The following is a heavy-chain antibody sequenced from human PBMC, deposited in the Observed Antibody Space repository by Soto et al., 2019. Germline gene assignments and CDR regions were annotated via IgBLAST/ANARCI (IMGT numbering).Heavy chain of an antibody. CDR3: ARLGFIKTASSSSMVTNYYYYGMDV. Sequence: GESLKISCKGSGYSFTSYWISWVRQMPGKGLEWMGRIDPSDSYTNYSPSFQGHVTISADKSISTAYLQWSSLKASDTAMYYCARLGFIKTASSSSMVTNYYYYGMDVWGQGTTVTVSS. V-gene: IGHV5-10-1*01. D-gene: IGHD6-13*01. J-gene: IGHJ6*02. CDR1: GYSFTSYW. CDR2: IDPSDSYT.